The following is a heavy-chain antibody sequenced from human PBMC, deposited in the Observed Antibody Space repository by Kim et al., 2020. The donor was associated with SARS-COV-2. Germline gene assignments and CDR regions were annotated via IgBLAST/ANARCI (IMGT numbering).Heavy chain of an antibody. CDR2: ISGSGGST. D-gene: IGHD6-6*01. CDR1: GFTFSSYA. J-gene: IGHJ3*02. V-gene: IGHV3-23*01. CDR3: AKHYTFLAARLDAFDI. Sequence: GGSLRLSCAASGFTFSSYAMSWVRQAPGKGLEWVSAISGSGGSTYYADSVKGRFTISRDNSKNTLYLQMNSLRAEDTAVYYCAKHYTFLAARLDAFDIWGQGTMVTVSS.